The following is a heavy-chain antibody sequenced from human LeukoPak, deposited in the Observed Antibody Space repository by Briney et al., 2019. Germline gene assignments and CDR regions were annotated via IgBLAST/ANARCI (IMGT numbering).Heavy chain of an antibody. CDR2: ISGSGGST. V-gene: IGHV3-23*01. CDR3: AKEPGPAITPANWFDP. J-gene: IGHJ5*02. CDR1: GFTFSSYA. Sequence: GGSLRLSCAASGFTFSSYAMHWVRQAPGKGLEWVSAISGSGGSTYYADSVKGRFTISRDNSKNTLYLQMNSLRAEDTAVYYCAKEPGPAITPANWFDPWGQGTLVTVSS. D-gene: IGHD1-14*01.